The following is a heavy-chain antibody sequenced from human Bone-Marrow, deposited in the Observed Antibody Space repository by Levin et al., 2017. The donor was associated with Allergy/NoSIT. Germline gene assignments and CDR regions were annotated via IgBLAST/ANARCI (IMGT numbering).Heavy chain of an antibody. CDR2: INHSGST. CDR3: ARGRIGRPGWFDP. V-gene: IGHV4-34*01. Sequence: SQTLSLTCAVYGGSFSGYYWSWIRQPPGKGLEWIGEINHSGSTNYNPSLKSRVTISVDTSKNQFSLKLSSVTAADTAVYYCARGRIGRPGWFDPWGQGTLVTVSS. D-gene: IGHD1-26*01. CDR1: GGSFSGYY. J-gene: IGHJ5*02.